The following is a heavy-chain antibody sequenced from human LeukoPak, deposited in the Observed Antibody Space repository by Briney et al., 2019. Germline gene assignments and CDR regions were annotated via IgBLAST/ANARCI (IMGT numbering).Heavy chain of an antibody. J-gene: IGHJ4*02. CDR2: INPNSGDT. CDR1: GYTFTGYY. Sequence: GASVKVSCKASGYTFTGYYMHWVRQAPGHGLEWMGWINPNSGDTEYAQNFQGRVAMTRDTSISTAYMGVSTLRSDDTAVYYCARTDSSGYWCLDYWGQGTLVTVSS. D-gene: IGHD3-22*01. CDR3: ARTDSSGYWCLDY. V-gene: IGHV1-2*02.